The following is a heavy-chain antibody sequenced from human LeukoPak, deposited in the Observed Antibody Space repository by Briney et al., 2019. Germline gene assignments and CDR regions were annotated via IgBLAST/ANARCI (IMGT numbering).Heavy chain of an antibody. CDR1: GGSITNNY. Sequence: SETLSLTCSVSGGSITNNYWTWIRQPPGKGLEWIGYIYYDGNTNYNPSLKSRVTISVDKSKIQFSLKLSSVTAADTAVYYCARWYYFGMDVWGQGTTVTVSS. D-gene: IGHD2-15*01. J-gene: IGHJ6*02. CDR3: ARWYYFGMDV. CDR2: IYYDGNT. V-gene: IGHV4-59*08.